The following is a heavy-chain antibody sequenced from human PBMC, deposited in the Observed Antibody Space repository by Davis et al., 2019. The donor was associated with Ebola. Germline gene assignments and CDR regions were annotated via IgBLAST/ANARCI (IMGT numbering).Heavy chain of an antibody. Sequence: GESLKISCAASGFTFSSYGMHWVRQAPGKGLEWVAVISYDGSNKYYADSVKGRFTISRDNSKNTLYLQMNSLRAEDTAVYYCAKVSPEDYFGYWGQGTLVTVSS. CDR2: ISYDGSNK. J-gene: IGHJ4*02. CDR3: AKVSPEDYFGY. V-gene: IGHV3-30*18. CDR1: GFTFSSYG.